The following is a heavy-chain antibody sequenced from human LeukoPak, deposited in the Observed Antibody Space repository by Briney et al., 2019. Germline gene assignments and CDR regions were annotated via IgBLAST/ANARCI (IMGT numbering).Heavy chain of an antibody. Sequence: SQTLSLTCTISGVSITSGNYYWSWLRQPPGKGLEWIGYIYYSGSTYYNPSLNSRVIILVDMSKNQFSLKLSSVTAADTAVYYCARELTYGYQDYWGQGTLVTVSS. CDR3: ARELTYGYQDY. CDR1: GVSITSGNYY. CDR2: IYYSGST. J-gene: IGHJ4*02. D-gene: IGHD5-18*01. V-gene: IGHV4-30-4*01.